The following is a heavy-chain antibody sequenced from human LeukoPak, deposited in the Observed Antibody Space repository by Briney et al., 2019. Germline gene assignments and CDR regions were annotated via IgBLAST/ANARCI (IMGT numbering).Heavy chain of an antibody. CDR2: ISSSSSTI. CDR3: ARDRQDCGGDCYAFAFDY. V-gene: IGHV3-48*02. Sequence: GGSLRLSCAASGFTFSSYSMNWVRQAPGKGLEWVSYISSSSSTIYYADSVKGRFTISRDNAKNSLYLQMNSLRDEDTAVYYRARDRQDCGGDCYAFAFDYWGQGTLVTVPS. D-gene: IGHD2-21*02. CDR1: GFTFSSYS. J-gene: IGHJ4*02.